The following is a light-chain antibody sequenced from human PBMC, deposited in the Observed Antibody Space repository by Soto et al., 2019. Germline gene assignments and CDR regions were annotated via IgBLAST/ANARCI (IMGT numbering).Light chain of an antibody. CDR2: AAS. CDR1: QGISSW. V-gene: IGKV1-12*01. Sequence: DIQMTQSPSSVSASVGDRVTMTCRASQGISSWLVWYQQKPGKAPKLLIYAASSLQSGVPSRFSGSGSGTDFTLTISGLQPEDLATYYCQQANSFSWTFGQGTKVDIK. J-gene: IGKJ1*01. CDR3: QQANSFSWT.